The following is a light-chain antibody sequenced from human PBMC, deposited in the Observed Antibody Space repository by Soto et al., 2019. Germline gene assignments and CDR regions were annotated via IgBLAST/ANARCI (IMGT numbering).Light chain of an antibody. V-gene: IGKV3-15*01. Sequence: EIVLTQSPATLSLSPGERATLSCRASQTVRNNYLAWYQQKPGQAPRLLIYGASTRATGIPARFSGSGSGTEFTLTISSLQSEDFAVYYCQQYNNWWTFGQGTKVDIK. CDR3: QQYNNWWT. J-gene: IGKJ1*01. CDR1: QTVRNN. CDR2: GAS.